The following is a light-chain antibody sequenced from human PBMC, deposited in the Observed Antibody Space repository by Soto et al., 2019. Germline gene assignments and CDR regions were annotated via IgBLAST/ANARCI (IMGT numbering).Light chain of an antibody. Sequence: DIQMTQSPSTLPASVGDRVTITCRASQSISIWLAWYQQKPGQAPKLLIYDASSLESGVPSRFSGSGSGTEFTLTISRLQPDDFAGYYCQQYNSYSGTFGQGTKVDIK. CDR2: DAS. V-gene: IGKV1-5*01. CDR3: QQYNSYSGT. CDR1: QSISIW. J-gene: IGKJ1*01.